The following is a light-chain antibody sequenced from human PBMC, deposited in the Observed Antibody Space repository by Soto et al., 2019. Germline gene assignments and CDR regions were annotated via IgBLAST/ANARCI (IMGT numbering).Light chain of an antibody. V-gene: IGLV2-14*01. CDR3: SSYTSTNSWV. J-gene: IGLJ3*02. CDR2: DVS. Sequence: QSALTQSASVSGSPGQSITISCTGTSSDVGGYNYVSWYQQHPGKAPELIIYDVSNRPSGVSTRFSGSKSGNTASLTISGLQAEDEADYSCSSYTSTNSWVFGGGTQLTVL. CDR1: SSDVGGYNY.